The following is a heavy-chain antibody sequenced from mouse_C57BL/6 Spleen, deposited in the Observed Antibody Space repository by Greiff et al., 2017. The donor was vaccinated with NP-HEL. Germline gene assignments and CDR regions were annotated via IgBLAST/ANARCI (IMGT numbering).Heavy chain of an antibody. V-gene: IGHV1-5*01. CDR3: TREDYYGSSFYYFDY. J-gene: IGHJ2*01. CDR2: IYPGNSDT. D-gene: IGHD1-1*01. CDR1: GYTFTSYW. Sequence: EVQLQQSGTVLARPGASVKMSCKTSGYTFTSYWMHWVKQRPGQGLEWIGAIYPGNSDTSYNQKFKGKAKLTAVTSASTAYMELSSLTNEDSAVSYCTREDYYGSSFYYFDYWGQGTTLTVSS.